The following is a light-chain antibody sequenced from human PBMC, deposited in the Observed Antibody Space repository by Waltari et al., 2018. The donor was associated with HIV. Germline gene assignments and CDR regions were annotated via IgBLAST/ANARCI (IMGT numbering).Light chain of an antibody. CDR1: SSDVGGYNY. CDR3: SSYAGSFWV. V-gene: IGLV2-8*01. J-gene: IGLJ3*02. CDR2: EVS. Sequence: QSALTQPPSASGSPGQSVTISCTGTSSDVGGYNYVSWYQQHPGKAPKLMIYEVSKRPSGVPVRFFGSKSGNTASLTVSGLQAEDEADYYCSSYAGSFWVFGGGTKLTVL.